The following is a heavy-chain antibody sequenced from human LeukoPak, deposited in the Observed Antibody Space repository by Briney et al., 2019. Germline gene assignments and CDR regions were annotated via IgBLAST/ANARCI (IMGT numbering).Heavy chain of an antibody. CDR3: ARDYGDYGNDY. J-gene: IGHJ4*02. D-gene: IGHD4-17*01. Sequence: PGGSLRLFCAASGFTFSSYDMHWVRQATGKGLEWVSAIGTAGDTYYPGSVKGRFTISRENAKNSLYLQMNSLRAEDTAVYYCARDYGDYGNDYWGQGTLVTVSS. CDR2: IGTAGDT. CDR1: GFTFSSYD. V-gene: IGHV3-13*04.